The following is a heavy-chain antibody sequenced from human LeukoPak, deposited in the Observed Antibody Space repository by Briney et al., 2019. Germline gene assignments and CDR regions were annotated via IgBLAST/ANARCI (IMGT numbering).Heavy chain of an antibody. CDR2: IYCDDDK. V-gene: IGHV2-5*02. J-gene: IGHJ4*02. CDR3: AHRIAADGAFDY. D-gene: IGHD6-13*01. Sequence: SGPTLVKPTQTLTLTCTFSGFSLSTSGVGVGWIRQPPGKALEWLALIYCDDDKRYSPSLKSRLPITKDPPKTQVLLTMTNMAPVDTATYYCAHRIAADGAFDYWGQGTLATVSS. CDR1: GFSLSTSGVG.